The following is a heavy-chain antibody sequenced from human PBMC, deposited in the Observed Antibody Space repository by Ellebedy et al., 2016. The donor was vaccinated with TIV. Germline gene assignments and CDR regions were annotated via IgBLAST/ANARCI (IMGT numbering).Heavy chain of an antibody. Sequence: PGGSLRLSCAASGFTFSSYAMSWVRQAPGKGLEWVSAISGSGGSTYYADSVKGRFTIARDNSKNTLYLQMNSLRAEDTAVYYCAKDLVSSWYVNYWGQGTLVTVSS. CDR3: AKDLVSSWYVNY. CDR2: ISGSGGST. J-gene: IGHJ4*02. D-gene: IGHD6-13*01. V-gene: IGHV3-23*01. CDR1: GFTFSSYA.